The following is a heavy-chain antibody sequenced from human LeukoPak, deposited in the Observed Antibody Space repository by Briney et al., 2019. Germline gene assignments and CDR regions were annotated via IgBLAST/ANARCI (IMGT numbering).Heavy chain of an antibody. D-gene: IGHD6-19*01. J-gene: IGHJ4*02. CDR2: TYYMSKWYN. V-gene: IGHV6-1*01. Sequence: SQTLSLTCAISGDSVSSNSATWNWIRQSPSRGLEGLGRTYYMSKWYNDYAVSVKSRITINPDTSKNQFSLQLNSVTPEDTAVYYCARGWEYSSGWYYFDYWGQGTLVTVSS. CDR1: GDSVSSNSAT. CDR3: ARGWEYSSGWYYFDY.